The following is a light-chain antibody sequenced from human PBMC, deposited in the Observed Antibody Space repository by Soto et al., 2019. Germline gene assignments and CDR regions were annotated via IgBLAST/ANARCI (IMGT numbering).Light chain of an antibody. V-gene: IGLV4-60*02. J-gene: IGLJ1*01. CDR3: ETWDSNSYV. CDR1: SGHSNYI. Sequence: QSVLTQPSSASDSLGSSVKLPCALSSGHSNYIIAGHQQRPGKAPRYLMKVEGSGSYSKGGGVPDRFSGSSSGADRYLTISNLEFCYEADYCCETWDSNSYVFGTGTKLTVL. CDR2: VEGSGSY.